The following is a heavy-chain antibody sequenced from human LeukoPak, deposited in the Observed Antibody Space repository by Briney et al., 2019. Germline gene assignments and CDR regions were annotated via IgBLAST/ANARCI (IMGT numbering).Heavy chain of an antibody. CDR1: GFTFSSYA. CDR3: AKDLGYNYWFDY. Sequence: GGSLRLSCAASGFTFSSYAMSWVRQAPGKGLEWVSAISGSGGSTYYADSVKGRFTISRDNFKNTLYLQMNSLRAEDTAVYYCAKDLGYNYWFDYWGQGTLVTVSS. CDR2: ISGSGGST. D-gene: IGHD5-24*01. V-gene: IGHV3-23*01. J-gene: IGHJ4*02.